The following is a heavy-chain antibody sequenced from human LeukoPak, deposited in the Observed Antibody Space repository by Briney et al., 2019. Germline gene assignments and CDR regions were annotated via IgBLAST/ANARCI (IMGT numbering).Heavy chain of an antibody. CDR2: INHSGST. CDR1: GGSFSGYY. J-gene: IGHJ4*02. Sequence: PSETLSLTCAVYGGSFSGYYWSWIRQPPGKGLEWIGEINHSGSTNYNPSLKSRVTISVDTSKNQFSLKLSSVTAADTAVYYCARSPYLAYCGGDCYGFDYWGQGTLVTVSS. V-gene: IGHV4-34*01. CDR3: ARSPYLAYCGGDCYGFDY. D-gene: IGHD2-21*02.